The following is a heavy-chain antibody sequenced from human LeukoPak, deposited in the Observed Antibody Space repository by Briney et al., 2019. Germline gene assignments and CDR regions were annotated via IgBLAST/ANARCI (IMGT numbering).Heavy chain of an antibody. Sequence: SVKVSCKASGGAFSSYAISWVRQAPGQGLEWMGGIIPIFGTANYAQKFQGRVTITADESTSTAYMELSSLRSEDTAVYYCARESETIVGVIDYWGQGTLVTVSS. J-gene: IGHJ4*02. CDR2: IIPIFGTA. CDR1: GGAFSSYA. V-gene: IGHV1-69*13. CDR3: ARESETIVGVIDY. D-gene: IGHD1-26*01.